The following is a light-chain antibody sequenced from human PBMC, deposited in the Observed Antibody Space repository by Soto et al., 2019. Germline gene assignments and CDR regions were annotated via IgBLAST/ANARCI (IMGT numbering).Light chain of an antibody. CDR1: QTISSW. CDR2: KAS. V-gene: IGKV1-5*03. J-gene: IGKJ1*01. CDR3: QQYTCHPDA. Sequence: DIQMTQSPSTLSGSVGDRVTITCRAIQTISSWLAWYQQKPGKAPKLLIYKASTLKSGVPSRFSGSGSGTEFTLTISSLQPDDFATYYCQQYTCHPDAFGHGTKVDIK.